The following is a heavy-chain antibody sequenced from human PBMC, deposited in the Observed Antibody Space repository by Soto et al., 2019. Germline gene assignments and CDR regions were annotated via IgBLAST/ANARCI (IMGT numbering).Heavy chain of an antibody. CDR3: AKRVGLDTNAGDYFDY. D-gene: IGHD5-18*01. CDR1: GFTFSSYA. CDR2: ISGSGGST. Sequence: EVQLLESGGGLVQPGGSPRLSCAASGFTFSSYAMSWVRQAPGKGLEWVSAISGSGGSTYYADSVKGRFTISRDNSKNTLYLQMNSLRAEDTAVYYCAKRVGLDTNAGDYFDYWGQGTLVTVSS. J-gene: IGHJ4*02. V-gene: IGHV3-23*01.